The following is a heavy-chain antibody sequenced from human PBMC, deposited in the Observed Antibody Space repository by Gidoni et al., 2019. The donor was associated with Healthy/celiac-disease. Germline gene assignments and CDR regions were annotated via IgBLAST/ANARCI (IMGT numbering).Heavy chain of an antibody. V-gene: IGHV4-59*01. CDR1: GGSISSYY. D-gene: IGHD6-13*01. Sequence: QVQLQESGPGLVKPSETLSLTCTVSGGSISSYYWSWIRQPPGKGLEWIGYIYYSGSTNYNPSLKSRVTISVDTSKNQFSLKLSSVTAADTAVYYCARAEQQLGGYYYYYMDVWGKGTTVTVSS. J-gene: IGHJ6*03. CDR2: IYYSGST. CDR3: ARAEQQLGGYYYYYMDV.